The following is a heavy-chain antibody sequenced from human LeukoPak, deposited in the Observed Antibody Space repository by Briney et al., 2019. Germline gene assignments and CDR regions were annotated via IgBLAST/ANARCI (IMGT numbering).Heavy chain of an antibody. D-gene: IGHD3-22*01. CDR1: GYTFTSYG. V-gene: IGHV1-18*01. Sequence: ASVKVSCKASGYTFTSYGISWVRQAPGQGLEWMGWISAYNGNTNYAQKLQGRVTMTTDTSTSTAYMELRSLRSDDTAVYYCARDQYLNYYDRSGYSDYWGQGTLVTVSS. CDR3: ARDQYLNYYDRSGYSDY. CDR2: ISAYNGNT. J-gene: IGHJ4*02.